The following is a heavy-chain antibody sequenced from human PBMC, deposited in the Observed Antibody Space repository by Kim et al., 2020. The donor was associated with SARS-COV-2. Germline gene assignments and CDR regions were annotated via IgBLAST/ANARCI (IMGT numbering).Heavy chain of an antibody. D-gene: IGHD5-12*01. V-gene: IGHV1-46*01. CDR3: ARGWSGYIQYYGMDV. Sequence: ASVKVSCKASGYTFTSYYMHWVRQAPGQGLEWMGIINPSGGSTSYAQKFQGRVTMTRDTSTSTVYMELSSLRSEDTAVYYCARGWSGYIQYYGMDVWGQGTTVTVSS. J-gene: IGHJ6*02. CDR2: INPSGGST. CDR1: GYTFTSYY.